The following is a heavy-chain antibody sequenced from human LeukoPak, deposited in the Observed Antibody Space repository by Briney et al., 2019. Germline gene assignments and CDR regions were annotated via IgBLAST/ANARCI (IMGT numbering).Heavy chain of an antibody. CDR3: ARGGEMWWFDP. CDR1: GYTFTSYG. V-gene: IGHV1-18*01. J-gene: IGHJ5*02. CDR2: ISAYNGNT. D-gene: IGHD2-21*01. Sequence: ASVKVSCKASGYTFTSYGISWVRQAPGQGLEWMGWISAYNGNTNYAQKLQGRVTMTTEKSTSTAYMELRSLRSDTTAVYSRARGGEMWWFDPWGQGTLVTVSS.